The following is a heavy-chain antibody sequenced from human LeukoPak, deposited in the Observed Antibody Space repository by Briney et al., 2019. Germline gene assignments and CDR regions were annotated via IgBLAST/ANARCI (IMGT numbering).Heavy chain of an antibody. CDR3: ARDGVYYGSGANWFDP. V-gene: IGHV4-59*01. J-gene: IGHJ5*02. CDR1: GGSISSYY. D-gene: IGHD3-10*01. CDR2: IYYSGST. Sequence: SETLSLTCTVSGGSISSYYWSWIRQPPGKGLEWVGYIYYSGSTNYNPSLKSRVTISVDTSKNQFSLKLSSVTAADTAVYYCARDGVYYGSGANWFDPWGQGTLVTVSS.